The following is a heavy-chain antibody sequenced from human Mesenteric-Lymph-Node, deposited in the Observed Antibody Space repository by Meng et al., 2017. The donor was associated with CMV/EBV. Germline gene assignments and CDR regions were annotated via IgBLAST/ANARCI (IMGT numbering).Heavy chain of an antibody. Sequence: SETLSLTCTVSGGSISSSSYYWGWIRQPPGKGLEWIGSIYYSGSTYYNPSLKSRVTISVDTSKNQFSLKLSSVTAADTAVYYCARDIVVVPADSRGGWFDPWGQGTLVTVSS. CDR1: GGSISSSSYY. J-gene: IGHJ5*02. V-gene: IGHV4-39*07. CDR3: ARDIVVVPADSRGGWFDP. D-gene: IGHD2-2*01. CDR2: IYYSGST.